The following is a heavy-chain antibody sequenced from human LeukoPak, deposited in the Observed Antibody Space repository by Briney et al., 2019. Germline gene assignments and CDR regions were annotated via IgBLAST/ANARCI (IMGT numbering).Heavy chain of an antibody. V-gene: IGHV3-53*01. D-gene: IGHD5-12*01. CDR2: IYSGGST. J-gene: IGHJ6*02. Sequence: GGSLRLSCAASGFTVSSNYMSWVRQAPGKGLEWVSVIYSGGSTYYADSVKGRFTISRDNSKNTLYPQMNSLRAEDTAVYYCARESCGYDYCYYGMDVWGQGTTVTVSS. CDR1: GFTVSSNY. CDR3: ARESCGYDYCYYGMDV.